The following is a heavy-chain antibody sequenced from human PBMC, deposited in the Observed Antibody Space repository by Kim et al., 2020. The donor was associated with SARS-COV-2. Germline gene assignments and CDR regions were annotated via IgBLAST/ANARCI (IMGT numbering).Heavy chain of an antibody. V-gene: IGHV3-43*02. Sequence: GGSLRLSCAASGFTFDDYAMHWVRQAPGKGLEWVSLISGDGGSTYYADSVKGRFTISRDNSKNSLYLQMNSLRTEDTALYYCAKDRVYNDYGPTFDYWGQGTLVTVSS. D-gene: IGHD3-10*01. CDR1: GFTFDDYA. CDR2: ISGDGGST. J-gene: IGHJ4*02. CDR3: AKDRVYNDYGPTFDY.